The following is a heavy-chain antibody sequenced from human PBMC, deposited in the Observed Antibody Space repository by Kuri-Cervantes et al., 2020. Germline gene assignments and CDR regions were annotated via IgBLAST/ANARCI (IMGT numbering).Heavy chain of an antibody. CDR1: GGSISSGGYY. Sequence: SETLSLTCTVSGGSISSGGYYWSWIRQHPGKGLEWIGYIYYSGSTYYNPSLKSRVTISVDTSKNQFSLKLSSVTAADTAVYYCAREPYPEGCSSTSCYAGGFDYWGQGTLVTVSS. V-gene: IGHV4-31*03. CDR3: AREPYPEGCSSTSCYAGGFDY. D-gene: IGHD2-2*01. CDR2: IYYSGST. J-gene: IGHJ4*02.